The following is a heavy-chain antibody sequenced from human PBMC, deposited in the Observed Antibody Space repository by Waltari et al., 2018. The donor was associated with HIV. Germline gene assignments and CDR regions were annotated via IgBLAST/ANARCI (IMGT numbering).Heavy chain of an antibody. D-gene: IGHD3-16*01. CDR1: VDSTNNRY. CDR3: ARGPNGGSANSFDP. V-gene: IGHV4-59*13. CDR2: ISHSGGT. J-gene: IGHJ5*02. Sequence: QVRLKESGPGLVEPSETLSLTCSVSVDSTNNRYWSWIRPPPGEGLEWLGYISHSGGTVYNPSLKSRLTISFDSSKTQLSLKWRFVTAADSAVYFCARGPNGGSANSFDPWGQGALVTVS.